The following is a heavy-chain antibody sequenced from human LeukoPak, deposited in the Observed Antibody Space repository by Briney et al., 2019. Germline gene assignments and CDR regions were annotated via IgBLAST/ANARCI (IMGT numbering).Heavy chain of an antibody. V-gene: IGHV4-59*08. D-gene: IGHD6-19*01. CDR3: ARGNPSSGDAFDI. CDR1: GGSISSCY. J-gene: IGHJ3*02. Sequence: PSETLSLTCTVSGGSISSCYCIWIRQPPGKGLEWVGYIYYSGSTSYNPSLRSRVTISVDTSKNQFSLKVSSVTASDTAVYYCARGNPSSGDAFDIWGRGTKVTVSS. CDR2: IYYSGST.